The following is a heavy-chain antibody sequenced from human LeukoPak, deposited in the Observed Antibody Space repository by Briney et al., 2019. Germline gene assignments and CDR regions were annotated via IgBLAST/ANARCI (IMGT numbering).Heavy chain of an antibody. D-gene: IGHD5-12*01. J-gene: IGHJ4*02. Sequence: ASVKVSCKVSGYTFTDYYMHWVQQAPGKGLEWMGLVDPEDGETIYAEKFQGRVTITADTSTDTAYMELSSLRSEDTAVYYCVKSTSEWLRLGGYFDYWGQGTLVIVSS. V-gene: IGHV1-69-2*01. CDR2: VDPEDGET. CDR1: GYTFTDYY. CDR3: VKSTSEWLRLGGYFDY.